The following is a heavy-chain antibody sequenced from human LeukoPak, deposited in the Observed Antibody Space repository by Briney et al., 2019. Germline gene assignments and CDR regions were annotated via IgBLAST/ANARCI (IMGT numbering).Heavy chain of an antibody. CDR2: IRYDGSNK. CDR3: AREAEQWLVRFFDY. J-gene: IGHJ4*02. D-gene: IGHD6-19*01. CDR1: GFTFNTYG. Sequence: GGSLRLSCVASGFTFNTYGMHWVRQAPGKGLEWVAFIRYDGSNKYYADSVKGRFTISRDNSKNTLYLQMTSLRAEDTAVYYCAREAEQWLVRFFDYWGQGTLVTVSS. V-gene: IGHV3-30*02.